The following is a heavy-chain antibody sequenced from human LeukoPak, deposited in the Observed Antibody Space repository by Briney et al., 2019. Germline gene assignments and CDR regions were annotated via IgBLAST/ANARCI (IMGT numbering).Heavy chain of an antibody. V-gene: IGHV3-33*06. CDR1: GFTFSNYG. D-gene: IGHD2-21*02. CDR3: AKGLQCGGDCYPFDY. Sequence: GGSLRLSCAASGFTFSNYGMHWVRQAPGKGLEWVAVIWYDGSNKYYADSVKGRFTISRDNSKIILYLQMNSLRAEDTALYYCAKGLQCGGDCYPFDYWGLGILVTVSS. CDR2: IWYDGSNK. J-gene: IGHJ4*02.